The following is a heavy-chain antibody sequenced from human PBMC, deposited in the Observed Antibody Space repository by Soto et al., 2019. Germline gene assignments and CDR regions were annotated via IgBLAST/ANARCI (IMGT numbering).Heavy chain of an antibody. CDR3: TILISAAQDY. CDR2: ISDRAYNYAT. V-gene: IGHV3-73*01. CDR1: GFVFKDSS. Sequence: EVLLVESGGCLVQPGGSLKLSCAASGFVFKDSSIHLVRQASGKGLEWVGRISDRAYNYATAYAASVEGWFTICRDDSDNTAYLHMSSLKTEDTCIYYCTILISAAQDYWGKGTLVTVPS. D-gene: IGHD3-10*01. J-gene: IGHJ4*02.